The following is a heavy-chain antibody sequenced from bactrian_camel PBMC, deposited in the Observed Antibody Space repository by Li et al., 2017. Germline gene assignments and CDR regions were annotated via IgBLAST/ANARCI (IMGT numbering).Heavy chain of an antibody. V-gene: IGHV3S53*01. Sequence: HVQLVESGGGSVQAGGSLNLSCVASGISFSNCGMGWYRQASGKERELVSSISDDISGDITHYADSVKGRFTISRENDKNTVYLQMNSLKPEDTAMYYCAADRGASWCDLEVSSFGYWGQGTQVTVS. J-gene: IGHJ6*01. CDR1: GISFSNCG. CDR3: AADRGASWCDLEVSSFGY. CDR2: ISDDISGDIT. D-gene: IGHD8*01.